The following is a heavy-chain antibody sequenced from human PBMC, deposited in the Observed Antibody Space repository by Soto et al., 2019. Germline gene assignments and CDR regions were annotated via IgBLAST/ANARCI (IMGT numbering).Heavy chain of an antibody. CDR3: ARHTGYCSGGSCYFDY. Sequence: ASETLSLTCTVSGGSISSYYWSWIRQPPGKGLEWIGYIYYSGSTNYNPSLKSRVTISVDTSKNQFSLKLSSVTAADTAVYYCARHTGYCSGGSCYFDYWGQGTLVTVSS. D-gene: IGHD2-15*01. CDR2: IYYSGST. CDR1: GGSISSYY. V-gene: IGHV4-59*08. J-gene: IGHJ4*02.